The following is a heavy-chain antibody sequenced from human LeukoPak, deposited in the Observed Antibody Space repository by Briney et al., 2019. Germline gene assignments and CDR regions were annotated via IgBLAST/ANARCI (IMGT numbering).Heavy chain of an antibody. D-gene: IGHD2-2*01. V-gene: IGHV4-34*01. Sequence: SETLSLTCAVYGGSFSDYFWGWIRQPPGKGLEWIGKINHSGRTYYNPSLKSRVTISVDTSKNQFSLNLSSVTAADTAVYYCARDVVVVPAAIHYGMDVWGQGTTVTVS. CDR3: ARDVVVVPAAIHYGMDV. J-gene: IGHJ6*02. CDR2: INHSGRT. CDR1: GGSFSDYF.